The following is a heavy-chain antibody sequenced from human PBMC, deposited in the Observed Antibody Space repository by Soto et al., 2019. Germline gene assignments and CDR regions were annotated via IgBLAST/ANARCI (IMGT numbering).Heavy chain of an antibody. J-gene: IGHJ4*02. V-gene: IGHV4-39*02. Sequence: LSLTCTVSGGSISSSSYYWGWIRQPPGKGPEWIGSIYYSGSTYYNPSLKSRVTISVDTSKNQFSLKLSSVTAADTAVYYCAREQQLVSSHYFDYWGQGTLVTVSS. CDR2: IYYSGST. CDR1: GGSISSSSYY. D-gene: IGHD6-13*01. CDR3: AREQQLVSSHYFDY.